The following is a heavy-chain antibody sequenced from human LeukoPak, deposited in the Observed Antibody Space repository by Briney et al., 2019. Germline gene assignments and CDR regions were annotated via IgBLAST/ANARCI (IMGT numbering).Heavy chain of an antibody. V-gene: IGHV3-74*01. CDR1: GFTLSSYW. D-gene: IGHD1-26*01. Sequence: GGSLRLSCAASGFTLSSYWMHWVRQAPGKGLVWVSRINEDGSTINYADSVRGRFTISRDIAKNTLYLQMNSLRPEDTAVYYCVKDFVGADEFWGQGTLVTVSS. CDR3: VKDFVGADEF. CDR2: INEDGSTI. J-gene: IGHJ4*02.